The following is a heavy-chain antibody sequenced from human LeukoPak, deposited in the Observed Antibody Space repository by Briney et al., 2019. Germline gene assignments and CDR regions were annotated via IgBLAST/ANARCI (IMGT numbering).Heavy chain of an antibody. J-gene: IGHJ4*02. CDR2: ISDSSSYT. CDR1: GFTFSDYY. V-gene: IGHV3-11*06. Sequence: KPGGSLRLSCAASGFTFSDYYMSWIRQAPGKGLEWVSYISDSSSYTKYADSVKGRFTISRDNAKNSLYLQMNSLRAEDTAVYYCTRVAPVYADLIDYWGQGTLVTVSS. CDR3: TRVAPVYADLIDY. D-gene: IGHD2-8*01.